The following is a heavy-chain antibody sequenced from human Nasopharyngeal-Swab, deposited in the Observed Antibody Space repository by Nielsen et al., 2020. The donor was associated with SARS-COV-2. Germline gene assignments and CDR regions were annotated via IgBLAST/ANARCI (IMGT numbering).Heavy chain of an antibody. CDR2: IYSGGST. D-gene: IGHD3-10*01. CDR3: ARMSGGTMVRGVPDAFAI. J-gene: IGHJ3*02. V-gene: IGHV3-53*01. CDR1: GFTVSSNY. Sequence: GVLKISCAASGFTVSSNYMSWVRQAPGKGLEWVSIIYSGGSTYYADSVKGRFTISRDNSKNTLYLQMSSLRVEDTAVYYCARMSGGTMVRGVPDAFAIWGQGTTVTVS.